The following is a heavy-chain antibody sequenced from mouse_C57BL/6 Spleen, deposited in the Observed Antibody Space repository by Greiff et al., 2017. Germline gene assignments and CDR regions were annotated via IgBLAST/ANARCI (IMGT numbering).Heavy chain of an antibody. Sequence: LQESGPELVKPGASVKISCKASGYAFSSSWMNWVKQRPGKGLEWIGRIYPGDGDTTYNGKFKGKAKLIAAKSSSTAYMQLSSLTSEDYAVYLCARWGITTVPYWYFDVWGTGTTVTVSS. J-gene: IGHJ1*03. D-gene: IGHD1-1*01. CDR1: GYAFSSSW. CDR3: ARWGITTVPYWYFDV. CDR2: IYPGDGDT. V-gene: IGHV1-82*01.